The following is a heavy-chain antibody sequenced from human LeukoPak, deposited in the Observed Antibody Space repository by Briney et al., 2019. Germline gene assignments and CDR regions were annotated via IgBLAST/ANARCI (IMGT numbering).Heavy chain of an antibody. D-gene: IGHD5-18*01. V-gene: IGHV3-30*02. CDR3: AKFLAAYSYDDPFDY. Sequence: GGSLRLSCAASGFAFSSYGMHWVRQAPGKGLEWVAFIRYDGSNKYYADSVKGRFTISRDNSKNTPYLQMNSLRAEDTAVYYCAKFLAAYSYDDPFDYWGQGTLVTVSS. CDR2: IRYDGSNK. CDR1: GFAFSSYG. J-gene: IGHJ4*02.